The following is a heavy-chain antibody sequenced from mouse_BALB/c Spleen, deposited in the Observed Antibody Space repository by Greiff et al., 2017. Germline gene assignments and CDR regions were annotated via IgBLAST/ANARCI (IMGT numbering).Heavy chain of an antibody. Sequence: VQLQQSGAELVRSGASVKLSCTASGFNIKDYYMHWVKQRPEQGLEWIGWIDPENGDTEYAPKFQGKATMTADTSSNTAYLQLSSLTSEDTAVYYCNRDSSGYVTYWGQGTLVTVSA. CDR3: NRDSSGYVTY. CDR1: GFNIKDYY. CDR2: IDPENGDT. V-gene: IGHV14-4*02. J-gene: IGHJ3*01. D-gene: IGHD3-2*01.